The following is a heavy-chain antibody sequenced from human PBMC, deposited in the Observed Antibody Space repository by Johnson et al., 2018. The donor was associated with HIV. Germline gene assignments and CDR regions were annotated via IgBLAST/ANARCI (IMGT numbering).Heavy chain of an antibody. J-gene: IGHJ3*02. CDR1: GFTFDDYA. D-gene: IGHD3-16*01. CDR3: AKDYLPGWVPAAFDI. V-gene: IGHV3-9*01. CDR2: ISWNSGSI. Sequence: EVQLVESGGGLVQPGRSLRLSCAASGFTFDDYAMHWVRQAPGKGLEWVSGISWNSGSIGYADSVKGRFTISRDNAKNSLYLQMNSLRAEDTALYYCAKDYLPGWVPAAFDIWGQGTMVTVSS.